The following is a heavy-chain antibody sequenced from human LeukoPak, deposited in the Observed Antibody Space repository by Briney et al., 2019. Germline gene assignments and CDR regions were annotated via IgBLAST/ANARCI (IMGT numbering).Heavy chain of an antibody. CDR2: IYTGDSDT. J-gene: IGHJ5*02. CDR3: ARFGGMYYYGSGSGPLTKYWFDP. Sequence: ESLKISCKGSGYSSTSYWIGWVRHLPGKGLEGMGIIYTGDSDTRYSPSFQGQVTISADKSISTAYLQWSSLKASDTAMYYCARFGGMYYYGSGSGPLTKYWFDPWGQGTVVTVSS. D-gene: IGHD3-10*01. V-gene: IGHV5-51*01. CDR1: GYSSTSYW.